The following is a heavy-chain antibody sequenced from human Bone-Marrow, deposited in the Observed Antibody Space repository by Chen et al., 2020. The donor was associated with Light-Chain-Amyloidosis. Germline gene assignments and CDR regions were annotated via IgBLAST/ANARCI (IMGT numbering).Heavy chain of an antibody. D-gene: IGHD1-26*01. V-gene: IGHV1-69-2*01. Sequence: EVQLVQSGAEVKKPGATVKISCKVSGYTFTDYYIHWVQQAPGNGLERMGLVDPEHGETKYAKKFQGRVTTTADTSTDTAYMELTGLRSEDTAVYYCATVGPTGEGGDYWGQGTPVTVSS. CDR1: GYTFTDYY. CDR3: ATVGPTGEGGDY. CDR2: VDPEHGET. J-gene: IGHJ4*02.